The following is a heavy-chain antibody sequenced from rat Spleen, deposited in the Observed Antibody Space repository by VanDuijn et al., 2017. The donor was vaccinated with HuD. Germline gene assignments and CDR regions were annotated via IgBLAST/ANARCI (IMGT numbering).Heavy chain of an antibody. CDR2: ITNTGGST. D-gene: IGHD1-6*01. Sequence: VQLKESGPGLVQPSQTLSLTCTVSGFSLTTNGVSWIRQAPGKGLEWVASITNTGGSTSYPDSVKGRFTISRDNAKSTLYLQMNSLRSEDTATYYCTRDVYYGSDYWGQGVMVTVSS. CDR3: TRDVYYGSDY. V-gene: IGHV5-31*01. CDR1: GFSLTTNG. J-gene: IGHJ2*01.